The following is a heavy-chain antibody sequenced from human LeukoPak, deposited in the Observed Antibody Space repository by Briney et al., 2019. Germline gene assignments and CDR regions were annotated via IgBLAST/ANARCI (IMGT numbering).Heavy chain of an antibody. D-gene: IGHD6-19*01. CDR2: IWYDGSNK. CDR3: AKTDGYTSGWSGIDY. Sequence: GRSLRLSCAASGFTFSSCGMHWVRQAPGKGLEWVAVIWYDGSNKYYAESVKGRVTISRDNSKNTLYLQMNSLRVEDTAVYYCAKTDGYTSGWSGIDYWGQGTLVTVSS. CDR1: GFTFSSCG. J-gene: IGHJ4*02. V-gene: IGHV3-33*06.